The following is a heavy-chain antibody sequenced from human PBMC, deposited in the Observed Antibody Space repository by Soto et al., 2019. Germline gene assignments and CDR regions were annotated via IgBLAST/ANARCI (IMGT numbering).Heavy chain of an antibody. D-gene: IGHD6-19*01. V-gene: IGHV3-11*01. Sequence: QVQLVESGGGLVKTRGSLRLSCVASGFSFSDYDMSWVRQAPGKGLEWISYISGSSSNIYYADSVKGRFTISRDNAENSVFLQMKNLRAEDTARYYCAKMTSSGWYDPVFHWGQGTLVTVSS. CDR3: AKMTSSGWYDPVFH. CDR2: ISGSSSNI. CDR1: GFSFSDYD. J-gene: IGHJ4*02.